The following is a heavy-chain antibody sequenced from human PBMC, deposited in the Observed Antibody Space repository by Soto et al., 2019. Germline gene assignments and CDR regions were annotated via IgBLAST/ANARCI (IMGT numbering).Heavy chain of an antibody. CDR3: ARDQRERGVRGGVYYYYGMDV. J-gene: IGHJ6*02. V-gene: IGHV4-30-2*01. Sequence: SETLSLTCAVSGGSISSGGYSWSWIRQPPGKGPEWIGYIYHSGSTYYNPSLKSRVTISVDRSKNQFSLKLSSVTAADTAVYYCARDQRERGVRGGVYYYYGMDVWGQGTTVTVSS. CDR1: GGSISSGGYS. CDR2: IYHSGST. D-gene: IGHD3-10*01.